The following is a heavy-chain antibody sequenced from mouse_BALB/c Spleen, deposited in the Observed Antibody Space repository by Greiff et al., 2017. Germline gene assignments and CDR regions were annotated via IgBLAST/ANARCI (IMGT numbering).Heavy chain of an antibody. Sequence: EVQVVESGGGLVQPGGSMKLSCAASGFTFSDAWMDWVRQSPEKGLEWVAEIRSKANNHATYYAESVKGRFTISRDDSKSSVYLQMNSLRAEDTGIYYCITTAPDWYFDVWGAGTTVTVSS. D-gene: IGHD1-2*01. CDR3: ITTAPDWYFDV. CDR2: IRSKANNHAT. CDR1: GFTFSDAW. V-gene: IGHV6-6*01. J-gene: IGHJ1*01.